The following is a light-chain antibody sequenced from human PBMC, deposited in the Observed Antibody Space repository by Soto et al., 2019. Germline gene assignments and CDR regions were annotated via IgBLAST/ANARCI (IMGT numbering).Light chain of an antibody. V-gene: IGKV3-15*01. CDR3: QQYNKWPQT. CDR2: TAS. CDR1: QSVGSN. J-gene: IGKJ1*01. Sequence: EVVMTQSPATLSVSPGERATLSCRASQSVGSNLAWYQQKPGQAPRLLIYTASTRATGIPAKFSGSGSGTEFTLTISSLQSEDFAVYYCQQYNKWPQTFGQGTKVDNK.